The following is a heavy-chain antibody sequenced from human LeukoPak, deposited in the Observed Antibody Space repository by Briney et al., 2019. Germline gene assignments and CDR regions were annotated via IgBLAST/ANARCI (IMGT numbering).Heavy chain of an antibody. CDR3: AINYYGSGSYYNHLDY. V-gene: IGHV1-69*13. CDR1: GGTFSSYA. CDR2: IIPIFGTA. D-gene: IGHD3-10*01. J-gene: IGHJ4*02. Sequence: ASVKVSCKASGGTFSSYAISWVRQAPGQGLDWMGGIIPIFGTANYAQKFQGRVTITADESTSTAYMELSSLRSEDTAVYYCAINYYGSGSYYNHLDYWGQGTLVTVSS.